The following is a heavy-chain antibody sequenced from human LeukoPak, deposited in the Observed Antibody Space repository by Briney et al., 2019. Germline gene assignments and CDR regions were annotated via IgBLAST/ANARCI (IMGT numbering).Heavy chain of an antibody. CDR3: ARRDYYDSFRPDI. Sequence: SETLSLTCAVYGGSFSGYYWSWIRQPPGKGLEWIGEINHSGSTNYNPSLKSRVTISVDTSKNQFSLKLSSVTAADTAVYYCARRDYYDSFRPDIWGQGTMVTVSS. J-gene: IGHJ3*02. V-gene: IGHV4-34*01. CDR1: GGSFSGYY. D-gene: IGHD3-22*01. CDR2: INHSGST.